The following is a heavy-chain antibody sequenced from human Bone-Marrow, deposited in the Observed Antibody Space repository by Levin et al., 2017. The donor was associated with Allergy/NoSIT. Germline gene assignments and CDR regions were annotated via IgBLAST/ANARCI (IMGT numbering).Heavy chain of an antibody. Sequence: PGGSLRLSCSVSAASITTYHWNWIRQPPGKRLEWIGYVSDSGSTKYNPSLKNRVTISVDTSKRQSSLKVTSVTAADSAVYYCARDDEGDFPPDLDYWGRGTLVTVSS. CDR2: VSDSGST. V-gene: IGHV4-59*01. J-gene: IGHJ4*02. CDR1: AASITTYH. CDR3: ARDDEGDFPPDLDY. D-gene: IGHD4-17*01.